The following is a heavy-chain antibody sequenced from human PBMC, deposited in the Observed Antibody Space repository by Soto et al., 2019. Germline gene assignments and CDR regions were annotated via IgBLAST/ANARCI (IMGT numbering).Heavy chain of an antibody. CDR1: GFTFSDYY. J-gene: IGHJ3*01. D-gene: IGHD4-4*01. CDR2: ISSSGSSI. CDR3: ARYSSSDAFDF. V-gene: IGHV3-11*01. Sequence: QVQLVESGGGLVKPVGSLRLSCAASGFTFSDYYMSWIRQAPGKGLEWVSYISSSGSSIYYADSVKGRFTISRDNAKNSLYLQMNSLRAADTALYYCARYSSSDAFDFWGQGTMVTVSS.